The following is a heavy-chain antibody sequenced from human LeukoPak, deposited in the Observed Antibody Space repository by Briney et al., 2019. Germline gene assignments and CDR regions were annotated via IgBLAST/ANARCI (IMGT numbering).Heavy chain of an antibody. CDR2: ISGSGGST. J-gene: IGHJ6*04. CDR1: GSTFSSYA. V-gene: IGHV3-23*01. CDR3: AELGITMIGGV. Sequence: GGSLRLSCSASGSTFSSYAMSWVRQAPGKGLEWVSAISGSGGSTYYADSVKGRFTISRDNAKNSLYLQMNSLRAEDTAVYYCAELGITMIGGVWGKGTTVTISS. D-gene: IGHD3-10*02.